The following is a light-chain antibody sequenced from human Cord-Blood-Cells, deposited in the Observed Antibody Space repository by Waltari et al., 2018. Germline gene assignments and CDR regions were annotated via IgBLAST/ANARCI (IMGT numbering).Light chain of an antibody. Sequence: DIVMTQPHDSLAVSRGERAIINSKSSQSVLYSSNNKNYLAWYQQKPGQPPKLLIYWASTRESGVPDRFSGSGSGTDFTLTISSLQAEDVAVYYCQQYYSTPYTFGQGTKLEIK. CDR3: QQYYSTPYT. CDR2: WAS. J-gene: IGKJ2*01. V-gene: IGKV4-1*01. CDR1: QSVLYSSNNKNY.